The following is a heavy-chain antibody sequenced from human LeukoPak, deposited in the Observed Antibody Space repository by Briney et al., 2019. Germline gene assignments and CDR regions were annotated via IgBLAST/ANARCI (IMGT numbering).Heavy chain of an antibody. V-gene: IGHV3-48*03. CDR3: ARGGQIWHY. J-gene: IGHJ4*02. CDR1: GFTFSSYE. D-gene: IGHD3-16*01. CDR2: ISSRGTTI. Sequence: GRSLRLSCAASGFTFSSYEMNWVRQAPGKGLEWDSYISSRGTTIYYADSVKGRFTISRDNAKNSLYLQMNSLRAEDTAVYYCARGGQIWHYWGQGTLVTVSS.